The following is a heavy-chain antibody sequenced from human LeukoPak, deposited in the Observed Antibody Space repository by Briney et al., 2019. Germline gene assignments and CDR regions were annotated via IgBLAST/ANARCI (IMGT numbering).Heavy chain of an antibody. V-gene: IGHV4-4*02. CDR1: GGSISSTNW. CDR3: AREGGPYRPLDY. Sequence: PSETLSLTCGVSGGSISSTNWWTWVRQPPGKGLEWIGEVHLDGRTNYKPSLQSRLTMSVDFSENHISLKLTSLYCAGAAFYYCAREGGPYRPLDYSGQGTLVTVSS. J-gene: IGHJ4*02. CDR2: VHLDGRT.